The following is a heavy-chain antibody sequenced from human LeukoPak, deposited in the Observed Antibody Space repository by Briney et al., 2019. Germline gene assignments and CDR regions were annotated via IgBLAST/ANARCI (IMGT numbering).Heavy chain of an antibody. CDR2: ISGSGGST. V-gene: IGHV3-23*01. J-gene: IGHJ6*04. D-gene: IGHD3-10*01. CDR1: GFTFDDYA. Sequence: GRSLRLSCAASGFTFDDYAMSWVRQAPGKGLEWVSAISGSGGSTYYADSVKGRFTISRDNSKNTLYLQMNSLRAEDTAVYYCAKVGMVRGVIKGSYYYYGMDVWGKGTTVTVSS. CDR3: AKVGMVRGVIKGSYYYYGMDV.